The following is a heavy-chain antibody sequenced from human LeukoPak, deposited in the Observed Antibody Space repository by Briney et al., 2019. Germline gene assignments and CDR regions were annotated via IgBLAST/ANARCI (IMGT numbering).Heavy chain of an antibody. CDR3: ARSAGRVLLPLY. CDR1: GFTFSSYA. D-gene: IGHD2-15*01. J-gene: IGHJ4*02. V-gene: IGHV3-23*01. Sequence: GGSLRLSCAASGFTFSSYAMSWVRQAPGKGLEWVSTISGSGGSTYFADSVKGRFTISRDNAKNSLYLQMNSLRAEDTAVYYCARSAGRVLLPLYWGQGTLVTVSS. CDR2: ISGSGGST.